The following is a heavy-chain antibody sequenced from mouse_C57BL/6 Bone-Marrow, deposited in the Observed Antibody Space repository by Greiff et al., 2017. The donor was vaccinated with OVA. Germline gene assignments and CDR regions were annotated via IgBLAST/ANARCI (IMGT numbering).Heavy chain of an antibody. J-gene: IGHJ1*03. CDR2: INPNNGGT. CDR1: GYTFTDYN. V-gene: IGHV1-18*01. Sequence: EVKLMESGPELVKPGASVKIPCKASGYTFTDYNMDWVKQSHGKSLEWIGDINPNNGGTIYNQKFKGKATLTVDKSSSTAYMELRSLTSEDTAVYYCARVTTVVAPLRFDVWGTGTTVTVSS. D-gene: IGHD1-1*01. CDR3: ARVTTVVAPLRFDV.